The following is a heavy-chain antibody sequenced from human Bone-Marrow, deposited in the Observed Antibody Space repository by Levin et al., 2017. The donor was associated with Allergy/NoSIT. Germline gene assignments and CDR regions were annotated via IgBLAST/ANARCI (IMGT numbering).Heavy chain of an antibody. CDR3: ARELIQPYYFDS. CDR1: EDTFRKYG. D-gene: IGHD5-18*01. V-gene: IGHV1-69*13. CDR2: IFPMFETA. Sequence: SVKVSCKTSEDTFRKYGISWVRQAPGQGLEWLGGIFPMFETANYARKFQGRLTITADEPTSTAYMEVRSLRSEDTAVYYCARELIQPYYFDSWGRGTLVTVAS. J-gene: IGHJ4*02.